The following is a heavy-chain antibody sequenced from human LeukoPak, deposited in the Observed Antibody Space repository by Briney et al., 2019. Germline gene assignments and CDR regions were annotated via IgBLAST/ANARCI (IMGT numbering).Heavy chain of an antibody. V-gene: IGHV3-23*01. J-gene: IGHJ4*02. CDR1: GFTFSSYA. D-gene: IGHD2-21*01. Sequence: GGSLRLSCAASGFTFSSYAMNWVRQAPGKGLEWVSAISGSGGRKNYADSVKGRLTISRDNSKNTLYLQMNSLRAEDTAVYYCAKDFCGGDCYWGFDYWGQGTLVTVSS. CDR3: AKDFCGGDCYWGFDY. CDR2: ISGSGGRK.